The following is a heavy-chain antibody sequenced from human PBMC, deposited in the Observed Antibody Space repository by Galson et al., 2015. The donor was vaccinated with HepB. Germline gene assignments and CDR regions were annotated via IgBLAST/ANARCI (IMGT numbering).Heavy chain of an antibody. V-gene: IGHV1-2*06. CDR1: GYTFTGYY. J-gene: IGHJ4*02. D-gene: IGHD5-12*01. Sequence: QSGAEVKKPGESLKISCKASGYTFTGYYMHWVRQAPGQGLEWMGRINPNSGGTNYAQKFQGRVTMTRDTSISTAYMELSRLRSDDTAVYYCARDSHIYSGYDYGGYWGQGTLVTVSS. CDR3: ARDSHIYSGYDYGGY. CDR2: INPNSGGT.